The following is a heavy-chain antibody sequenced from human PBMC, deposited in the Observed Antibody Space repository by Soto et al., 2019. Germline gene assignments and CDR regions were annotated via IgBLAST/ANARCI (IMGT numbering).Heavy chain of an antibody. Sequence: SEKVSCKASGGTFSSYAISWVRQAPGQGLEWMGGIIPIFGTANYAQKFQGRVTITADESTSTAYMELSSLRSEDTAVYYCASRYCTNGVCYWGLDPWGQGTLVTVSS. V-gene: IGHV1-69*13. J-gene: IGHJ5*02. CDR1: GGTFSSYA. D-gene: IGHD2-8*01. CDR3: ASRYCTNGVCYWGLDP. CDR2: IIPIFGTA.